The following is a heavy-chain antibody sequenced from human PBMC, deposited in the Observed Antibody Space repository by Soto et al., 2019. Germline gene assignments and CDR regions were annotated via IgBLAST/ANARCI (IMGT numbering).Heavy chain of an antibody. J-gene: IGHJ4*02. CDR3: ARDLYCRSTSCYVNYFDY. V-gene: IGHV3-48*01. CDR1: GFTFSSYS. D-gene: IGHD2-2*01. CDR2: ISSSSSTI. Sequence: EVQLVESGGGLVQPGGSLRLSCAASGFTFSSYSMNWVRQAPGKGLEWVSYISSSSSTIYYADSVKGRFTISRDNAKNSLYLQMNSLRAEDTAVYYCARDLYCRSTSCYVNYFDYWGQGTLVTVAS.